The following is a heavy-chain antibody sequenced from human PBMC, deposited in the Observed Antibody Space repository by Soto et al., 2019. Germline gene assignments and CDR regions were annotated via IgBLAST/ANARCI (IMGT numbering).Heavy chain of an antibody. V-gene: IGHV3-48*03. J-gene: IGHJ3*02. CDR3: PKPGVFGRGSSRWYSAFDI. CDR1: GFTFSSYE. D-gene: IGHD6-13*01. CDR2: ISSSGSTI. Sequence: PGGSLRLSCAASGFTFSSYEMNWVRQAPGKGLEWVSYISSSGSTIYYADSVKGRFTISRDNAKNSLYLQMNSLRAEDTAVYYCPKPGVFGRGSSRWYSAFDIWGQGTMVTVSS.